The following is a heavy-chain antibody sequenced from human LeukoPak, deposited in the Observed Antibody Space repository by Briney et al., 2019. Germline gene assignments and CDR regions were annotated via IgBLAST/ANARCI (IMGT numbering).Heavy chain of an antibody. CDR3: ARRAGERAFDI. Sequence: GESLKISCKASGYSFTTYWIAWVRQMPGKGLEWMGIIYPGDSDSTYSPSFQGQVTVSADRSINTAYLQWSSLKASDTAMYYCARRAGERAFDIWGQGTMVTVSS. V-gene: IGHV5-51*01. CDR1: GYSFTTYW. CDR2: IYPGDSDS. J-gene: IGHJ3*02. D-gene: IGHD7-27*01.